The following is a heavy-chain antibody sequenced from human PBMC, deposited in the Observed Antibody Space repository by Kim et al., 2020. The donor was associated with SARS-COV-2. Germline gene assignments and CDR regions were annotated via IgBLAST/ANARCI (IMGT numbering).Heavy chain of an antibody. J-gene: IGHJ6*02. CDR1: GFTFSSYG. Sequence: GGSLRLSCAASGFTFSSYGMHWVRQAPGKGLEWVAVIWYDGSNKYYADSVKGRFTISRDNSKNTLYLQMNSLRAEDTAVYYCARVGRILWFGELLEDYYGMDVWGQGTTVTVSS. D-gene: IGHD3-10*01. CDR3: ARVGRILWFGELLEDYYGMDV. V-gene: IGHV3-33*01. CDR2: IWYDGSNK.